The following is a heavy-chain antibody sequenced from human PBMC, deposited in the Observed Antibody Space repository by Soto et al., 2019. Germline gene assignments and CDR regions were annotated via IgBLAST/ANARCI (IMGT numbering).Heavy chain of an antibody. D-gene: IGHD6-19*01. Sequence: QVQLKESGPGLVKSSGTLSLTCAVSNGSISSSTWWSWVRQPPGKGLEWIGEIYQTGSTNYNPSLKSRVTISIDKANNHFSLRLTSMTAADKAVYYCARETFLAGTLFDYWGPGTLVIVAS. CDR3: ARETFLAGTLFDY. J-gene: IGHJ4*02. CDR1: NGSISSSTW. V-gene: IGHV4-4*02. CDR2: IYQTGST.